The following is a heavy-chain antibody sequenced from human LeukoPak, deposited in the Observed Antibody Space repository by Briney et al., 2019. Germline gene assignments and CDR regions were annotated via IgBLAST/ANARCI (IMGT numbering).Heavy chain of an antibody. CDR3: AKGYYGSGSYGWFDY. V-gene: IGHV3-23*01. D-gene: IGHD3-10*01. CDR2: IFPSGGEI. CDR1: GFTFSTFA. Sequence: PGGSLRLSCAASGFTFSTFAMIWVRQPPGKGLEWVSSIFPSGGEIHYADSVRGRFTISRDNSKSTLSLQMNSLRAEDTAVYYCAKGYYGSGSYGWFDYWGQGTLVTVSS. J-gene: IGHJ4*02.